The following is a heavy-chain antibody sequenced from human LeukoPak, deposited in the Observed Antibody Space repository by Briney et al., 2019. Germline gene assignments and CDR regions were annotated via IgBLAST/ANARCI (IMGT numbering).Heavy chain of an antibody. V-gene: IGHV1-69*06. J-gene: IGHJ4*02. Sequence: ASVKVSCKASGGTFSSYAISWVRQAPGQGLEWMGGVIPIFGTANYAQKFQGRVTITADKSTSTAYMELSSLRSEDTAVYYCARDPSLSPYSSGWPYYFDYWGQGTLVTVSS. CDR3: ARDPSLSPYSSGWPYYFDY. CDR1: GGTFSSYA. D-gene: IGHD6-19*01. CDR2: VIPIFGTA.